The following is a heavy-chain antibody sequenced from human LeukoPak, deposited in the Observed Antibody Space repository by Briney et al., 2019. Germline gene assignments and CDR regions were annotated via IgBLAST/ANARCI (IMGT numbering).Heavy chain of an antibody. V-gene: IGHV6-1*01. D-gene: IGHD6-13*01. CDR2: TYYRSKWYN. Sequence: SQTLSLTCAISGDSVSSNSAAWNWIRQSPSRGLEWLGRTYYRSKWYNDYAVSVKSRITINPDTSKNQFSLQLNSVTPEDTAVYYCARYYSHPPLPGIAAAGNFDYWGQGTLVTVSS. CDR1: GDSVSSNSAA. CDR3: ARYYSHPPLPGIAAAGNFDY. J-gene: IGHJ4*02.